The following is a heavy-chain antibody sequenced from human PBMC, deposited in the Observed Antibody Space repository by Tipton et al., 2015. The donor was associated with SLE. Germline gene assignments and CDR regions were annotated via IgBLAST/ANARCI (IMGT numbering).Heavy chain of an antibody. CDR2: FYYSGST. D-gene: IGHD2-21*01. CDR3: TVNVVVKVQVDY. J-gene: IGHJ4*02. V-gene: IGHV4-39*07. CDR1: GGSISSSSHY. Sequence: LRLSCTVSGGSISSSSHYWGWIRQPPGKGLEWIGCFYYSGSTYYNPSLKSRVTISVDTSKNQFSLRLTSVTAADTAVYYCTVNVVVKVQVDYWGPGALVTVSA.